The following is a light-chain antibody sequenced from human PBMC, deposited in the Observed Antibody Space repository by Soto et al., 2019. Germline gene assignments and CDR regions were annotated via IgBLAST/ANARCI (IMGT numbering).Light chain of an antibody. CDR3: AAWDDSLNGQV. J-gene: IGLJ1*01. V-gene: IGLV1-44*01. CDR1: SSNIGSNT. CDR2: SNN. Sequence: QSVLTQPPSASGTPGQRVTTSCSGSSSNIGSNTVNWYQQLPGTAPKLLIYSNNQRPSGVPDRFSGSKSGTSASLAISGLQSEDEADYYCAAWDDSLNGQVFGTGTKV.